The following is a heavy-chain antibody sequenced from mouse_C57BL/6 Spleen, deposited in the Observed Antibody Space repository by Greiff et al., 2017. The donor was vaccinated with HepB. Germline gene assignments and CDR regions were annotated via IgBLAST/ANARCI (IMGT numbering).Heavy chain of an antibody. CDR3: ARGGLRRVYYAMDY. J-gene: IGHJ4*01. CDR2: IYPGSGNT. D-gene: IGHD2-4*01. CDR1: GYTFTDYY. V-gene: IGHV1-76*01. Sequence: VQLQQSGAELVRPGASVKLSCKASGYTFTDYYINWVKQRPGQGLEWIARIYPGSGNTYYNEKFKGKATLTAEKSSSTAYMQLSSLTSEDSAVYFCARGGLRRVYYAMDYWGQGTSVTVSS.